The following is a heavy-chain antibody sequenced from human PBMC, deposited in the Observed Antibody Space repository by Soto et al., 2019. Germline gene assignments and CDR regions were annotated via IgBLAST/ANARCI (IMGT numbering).Heavy chain of an antibody. CDR3: ATLSTVTSWSFVNI. CDR1: GGSITSYY. CDR2: IFYSGGT. Sequence: QVQLQESGPGLVKPSETLSLTCTVSGGSITSYYWSWIRQAPGKGLEWIGYIFYSGGTGYNPSLKSRLTISVDTSKSEFSLKLTSVTAADTAVYYCATLSTVTSWSFVNIWGQGTMVTVSS. D-gene: IGHD4-17*01. J-gene: IGHJ3*02. V-gene: IGHV4-59*08.